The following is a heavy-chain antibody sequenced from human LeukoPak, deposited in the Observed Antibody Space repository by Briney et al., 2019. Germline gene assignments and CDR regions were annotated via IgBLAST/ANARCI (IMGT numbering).Heavy chain of an antibody. D-gene: IGHD6-13*01. CDR2: INHSGST. V-gene: IGHV4-34*01. Sequence: SETLSLTCAVYGGSLSGYYWSWIRQPPGKGLEWIGEINHSGSTNFSPSLKSRVTISLDTSKNQFSLELSSVTAADTAVYYCARVWYGKTDYWGQGTLVTVSS. J-gene: IGHJ4*02. CDR3: ARVWYGKTDY. CDR1: GGSLSGYY.